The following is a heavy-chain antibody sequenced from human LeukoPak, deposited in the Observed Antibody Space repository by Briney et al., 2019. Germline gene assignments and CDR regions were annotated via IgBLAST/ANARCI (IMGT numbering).Heavy chain of an antibody. D-gene: IGHD6-19*01. J-gene: IGHJ4*02. V-gene: IGHV3-66*04. CDR2: IYSGGST. CDR3: SKLRGGIVVTGTLNPIDY. Sequence: GGSLRLSCAASGFTVSSNYMSWVRQAPGKGLEWVSVIYSGGSTYYADSVKGRFTISRDNSKNTLYLQMNSLRAEDTAVYYCSKLRGGIVVTGTLNPIDYWGQGTLVTVSS. CDR1: GFTVSSNY.